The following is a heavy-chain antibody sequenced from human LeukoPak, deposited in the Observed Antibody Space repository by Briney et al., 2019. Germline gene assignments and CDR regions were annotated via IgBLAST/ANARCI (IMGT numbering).Heavy chain of an antibody. Sequence: PGGSLRLSCAASGFTFSSYGMHCVRQAPGKGLEWVAVISYDGSNKYYADSVKGRFTISRDNSKNTLYLRMNSLRAEDTAVYYCAKDGYSSFPYYFDYWGQGTLVTVSS. CDR3: AKDGYSSFPYYFDY. D-gene: IGHD6-19*01. J-gene: IGHJ4*02. CDR2: ISYDGSNK. CDR1: GFTFSSYG. V-gene: IGHV3-30*18.